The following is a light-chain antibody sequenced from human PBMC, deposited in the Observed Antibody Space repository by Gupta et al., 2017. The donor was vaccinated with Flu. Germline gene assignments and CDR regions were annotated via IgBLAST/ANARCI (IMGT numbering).Light chain of an antibody. Sequence: PATLSGSPGERATLSCRASQSVSSDLAWYQQKPGQAPRLLIYGASTWANGIPARFSGSGSGTEFTLTISSLQSEDFAVYYCQQANNCPGTFGQGTKVEIK. J-gene: IGKJ1*01. CDR2: GAS. CDR1: QSVSSD. CDR3: QQANNCPGT. V-gene: IGKV3-15*01.